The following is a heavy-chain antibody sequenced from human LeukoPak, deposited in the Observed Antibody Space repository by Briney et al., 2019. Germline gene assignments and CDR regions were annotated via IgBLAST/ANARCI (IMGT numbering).Heavy chain of an antibody. Sequence: SETLSLTCTVSGGSISSYYWSWIRQPPGKGLEWIGYIYYSGSTNYNPSLEGRVTISVDTSKNQFSLRLSSVTAADTAVYYCARHYCSGSNCYQLDYWGQGTLVTVSS. CDR1: GGSISSYY. V-gene: IGHV4-59*08. D-gene: IGHD2-15*01. J-gene: IGHJ4*02. CDR2: IYYSGST. CDR3: ARHYCSGSNCYQLDY.